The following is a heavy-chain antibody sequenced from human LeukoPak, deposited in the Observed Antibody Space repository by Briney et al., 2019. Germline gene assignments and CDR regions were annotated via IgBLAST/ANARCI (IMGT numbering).Heavy chain of an antibody. Sequence: GGSLRLSCAASGFTFSSYAMHWVRQAPGKGLEWVAVISYDGSNKYYADSVKGRFTISRDNSKNTLYLQMNSLRAEDTAVYYCARGLLWFGESIGDWFDPWGQGTLVTVSS. D-gene: IGHD3-10*01. CDR2: ISYDGSNK. CDR1: GFTFSSYA. CDR3: ARGLLWFGESIGDWFDP. J-gene: IGHJ5*02. V-gene: IGHV3-30-3*01.